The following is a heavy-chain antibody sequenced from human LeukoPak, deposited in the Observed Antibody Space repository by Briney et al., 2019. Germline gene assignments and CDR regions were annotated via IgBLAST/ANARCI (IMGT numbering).Heavy chain of an antibody. CDR2: IYTSGST. CDR3: ARASLYGDHDY. Sequence: SETLSLTCAVYGGSFSGYYWSWIRQPAGKGLEWIGRIYTSGSTNYNPSLKSRVTMSVDTSKNQFSLKLSSVTPADTAVYYCARASLYGDHDYWGQGTLVTVSS. D-gene: IGHD4-17*01. CDR1: GGSFSGYY. J-gene: IGHJ4*02. V-gene: IGHV4-59*10.